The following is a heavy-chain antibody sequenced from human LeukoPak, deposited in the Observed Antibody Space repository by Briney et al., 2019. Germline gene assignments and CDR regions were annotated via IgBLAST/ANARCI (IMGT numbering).Heavy chain of an antibody. D-gene: IGHD2-2*01. Sequence: GGSLRLSCAASGFTFSSYSMNWVRQAPGKGLEWVSSISSSSSYIYYADSVKGRFTISRDNAKNSLYLQMNSLRAEDTAVYYCAKLGGSSYYYYGMDVWGQGTTVTVSS. CDR2: ISSSSSYI. V-gene: IGHV3-21*01. CDR1: GFTFSSYS. J-gene: IGHJ6*02. CDR3: AKLGGSSYYYYGMDV.